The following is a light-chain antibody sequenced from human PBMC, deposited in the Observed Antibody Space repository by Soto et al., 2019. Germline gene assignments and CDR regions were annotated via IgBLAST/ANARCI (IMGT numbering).Light chain of an antibody. Sequence: AIRMTQSPSSLSASVGDRVTITCRARQGSRNDLGGYQQKPGKAPKLLIYAAPSLRSGVPSRFSGSGSGTHFTLPISRLQPEDLAAYCCLPDYNYPWTFGQATQLPIQ. V-gene: IGKV1-6*01. CDR1: QGSRND. CDR2: AAP. J-gene: IGKJ2*02. CDR3: LPDYNYPWT.